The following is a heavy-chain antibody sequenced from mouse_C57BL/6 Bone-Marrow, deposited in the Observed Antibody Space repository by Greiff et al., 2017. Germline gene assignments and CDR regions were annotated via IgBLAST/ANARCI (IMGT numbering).Heavy chain of an antibody. CDR2: IRNKANGYTT. V-gene: IGHV7-3*01. CDR1: GSTFTDYY. CDR3: ASGSTTPYDAMDY. D-gene: IGHD2-14*01. J-gene: IGHJ4*01. Sequence: EVKLMESGGGLVQPGGSLSLSCAASGSTFTDYYMSWVRQPPGKALEWLGFIRNKANGYTTEYSASVKGRFTISRDNSQSILYLQMNALRAEDSATDYCASGSTTPYDAMDYWGQGTSVTVSS.